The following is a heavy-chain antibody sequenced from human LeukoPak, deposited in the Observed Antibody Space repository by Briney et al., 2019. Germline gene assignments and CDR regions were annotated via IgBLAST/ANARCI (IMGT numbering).Heavy chain of an antibody. CDR2: INPSGGST. CDR3: ARGVSGNYYFDY. D-gene: IGHD1-26*01. Sequence: ASVKVSCKASGYTFTSYYMHWVRQAPGQGLEWMGIINPSGGSTSYAQKFQGRVTMTRDMSTSTVYMELSSLRSEDTALYYCARGVSGNYYFDYWGQGTLVTVSS. J-gene: IGHJ4*02. V-gene: IGHV1-46*01. CDR1: GYTFTSYY.